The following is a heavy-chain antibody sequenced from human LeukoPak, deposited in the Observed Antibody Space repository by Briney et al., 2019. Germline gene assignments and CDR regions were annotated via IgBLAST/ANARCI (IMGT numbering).Heavy chain of an antibody. Sequence: PGGSLRLSCAASGFTFSSYGMHWVRQAPGKGLEWVAFIRYDGSNKYYADSVKGRFTISRDNSKNTLYLQMNSLRAEDTAVYYCAKARSDYYYYYTDVWGKGTTVTISS. CDR2: IRYDGSNK. V-gene: IGHV3-30*02. CDR3: AKARSDYYYYYTDV. J-gene: IGHJ6*03. CDR1: GFTFSSYG.